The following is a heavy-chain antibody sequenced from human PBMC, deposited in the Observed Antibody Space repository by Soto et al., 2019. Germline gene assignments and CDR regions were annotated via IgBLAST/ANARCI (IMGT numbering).Heavy chain of an antibody. V-gene: IGHV4-4*07. CDR2: IYPTGGT. Sequence: SETLSLTCTVSGDSFSNYYCNWVRKSAGKGLEWIGRIYPTGGTTYNPSLKSRLTMSVDTSKNQFSLRLTSMTAADTAVYYCAKGRSEVVPGAMDTWGQGTLVTVSS. CDR3: AKGRSEVVPGAMDT. D-gene: IGHD2-2*01. CDR1: GDSFSNYY. J-gene: IGHJ5*02.